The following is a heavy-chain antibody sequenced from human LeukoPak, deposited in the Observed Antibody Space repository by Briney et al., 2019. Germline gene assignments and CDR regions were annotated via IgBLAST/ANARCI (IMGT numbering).Heavy chain of an antibody. J-gene: IGHJ4*02. CDR2: IIPIFGIA. D-gene: IGHD6-13*01. V-gene: IGHV1-69*04. Sequence: SVKVSFKASGGTFSSYAISWVRQAPGQGGEWMGRIIPIFGIANYAQKFQGRVTITADKTTSRDYMELSRLRSEDTAVYYCARDSGIPAAGSIPFDYWGQGTLVTVSS. CDR3: ARDSGIPAAGSIPFDY. CDR1: GGTFSSYA.